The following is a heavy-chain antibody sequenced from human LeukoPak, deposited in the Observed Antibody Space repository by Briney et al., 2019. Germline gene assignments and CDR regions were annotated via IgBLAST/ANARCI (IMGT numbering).Heavy chain of an antibody. CDR1: GGSISSGGYY. CDR2: IYYSGST. CDR3: AREGSSTSSLGYYFDY. Sequence: PSQTLSLTCTVSGGSISSGGYYCSWIRQHPGKGLEWIGYIYYSGSTYYNPSLKSRVTISVDTSKNQFYLKLSSVTAADTAVYYCAREGSSTSSLGYYFDYWGQGTLVTVSS. J-gene: IGHJ4*02. D-gene: IGHD2-2*01. V-gene: IGHV4-31*03.